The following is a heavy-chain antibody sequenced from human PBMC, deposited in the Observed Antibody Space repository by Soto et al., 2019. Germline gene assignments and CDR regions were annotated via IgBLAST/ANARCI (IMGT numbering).Heavy chain of an antibody. CDR3: ARGPAYINGWRTFDL. CDR2: TYYNGDT. Sequence: VLLQESGPRLLRPSETLSLTCTVSADSFRGAEYYCGWIRQPVGKGPEWIGYTYYNGDTKYNPALRSRVTMSEDTSKNQFSLSLSSVTAAETAVYFCARGPAYINGWRTFDLWGRGILVTVSS. J-gene: IGHJ4*02. D-gene: IGHD6-19*01. CDR1: ADSFRGAEYY. V-gene: IGHV4-61*08.